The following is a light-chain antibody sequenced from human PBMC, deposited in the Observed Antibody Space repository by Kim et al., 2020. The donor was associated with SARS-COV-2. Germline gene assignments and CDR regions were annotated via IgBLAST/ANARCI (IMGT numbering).Light chain of an antibody. J-gene: IGKJ4*01. CDR1: QSVSSN. Sequence: MSPGERATPPCRASQSVSSNLAWYQQKPGQAPRLLIYDASTRATGIPARFSGSGSGKQFTLTISSLQSEDFSVYYCHQYNNWSLTFGGGTKVDIK. CDR2: DAS. CDR3: HQYNNWSLT. V-gene: IGKV3-15*01.